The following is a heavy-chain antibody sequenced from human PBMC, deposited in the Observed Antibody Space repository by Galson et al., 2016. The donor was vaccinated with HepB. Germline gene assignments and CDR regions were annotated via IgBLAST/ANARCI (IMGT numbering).Heavy chain of an antibody. CDR2: ISGSGRTI. D-gene: IGHD2-2*01. CDR1: GSTFSDYY. CDR3: ARDGCSTTTCYSDYYYYHGLDC. V-gene: IGHV3-11*01. Sequence: SLRLSCAASGSTFSDYYMSWIRQAPGKGLEWISYISGSGRTIYYPDSMRGRFTVSRDNAKNSLFLQLNSLRAEDTAVYYCARDGCSTTTCYSDYYYYHGLDCWGKGTTVTVSS. J-gene: IGHJ6*04.